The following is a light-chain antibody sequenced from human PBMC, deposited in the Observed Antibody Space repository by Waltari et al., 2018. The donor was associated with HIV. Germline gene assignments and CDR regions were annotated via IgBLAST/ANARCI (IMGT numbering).Light chain of an antibody. J-gene: IGKJ4*01. Sequence: EIVLTQSPGTLSLSLGERATLSCRACQSVSSTYLAWYQQKPGQAPRLLISGASSSATGIPDRVSGSGSGTDFTLTISRLEREGFAVYYCQQYGSSPLTFGGGTKVEIK. CDR2: GAS. CDR3: QQYGSSPLT. V-gene: IGKV3-20*01. CDR1: QSVSSTY.